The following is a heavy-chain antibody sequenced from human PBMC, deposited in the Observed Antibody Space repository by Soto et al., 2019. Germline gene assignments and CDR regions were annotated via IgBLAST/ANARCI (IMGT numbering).Heavy chain of an antibody. CDR1: GGSISSGDYY. V-gene: IGHV4-30-4*01. CDR3: ARKYYYDSSGYYFLDY. D-gene: IGHD3-22*01. CDR2: IYYSGST. Sequence: SETLSLTCTVSGGSISSGDYYWSWIRQPPGKGLEWIGYIYYSGSTYYNPSLKSRVTISVDTSKNQFSLKLSSVTAADTAVYYCARKYYYDSSGYYFLDYWGQGTLVTVSS. J-gene: IGHJ4*02.